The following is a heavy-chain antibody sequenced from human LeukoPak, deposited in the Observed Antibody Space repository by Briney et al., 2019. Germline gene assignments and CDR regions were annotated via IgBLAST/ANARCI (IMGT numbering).Heavy chain of an antibody. V-gene: IGHV4-39*07. CDR2: IYYSGST. J-gene: IGHJ4*02. D-gene: IGHD6-19*01. CDR1: GGSISSSSYY. Sequence: PSETLSLTCTVSGGSISSSSYYWGWIRQPPGKGLEWIGSIYYSGSTYYNPSLKSRVTISVDTSKNQFSLKLSSVTAADTAVYYCARGLLYSSGWYYFDYWGQGTLVTVSS. CDR3: ARGLLYSSGWYYFDY.